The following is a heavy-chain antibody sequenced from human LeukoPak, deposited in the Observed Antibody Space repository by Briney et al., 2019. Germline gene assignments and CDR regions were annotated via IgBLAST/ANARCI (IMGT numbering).Heavy chain of an antibody. CDR2: IYAGNGNV. CDR3: AREEAI. Sequence: ASVKVSCKASGYTLSTYTMHWLRQAPGQRPEWMGCIYAGNGNVKYSQNFQGRVSITRDTSASTAYMELRSLRSEDTAVYYCAREEAIWGQGTLVTVSS. V-gene: IGHV1-3*01. CDR1: GYTLSTYT. J-gene: IGHJ4*02.